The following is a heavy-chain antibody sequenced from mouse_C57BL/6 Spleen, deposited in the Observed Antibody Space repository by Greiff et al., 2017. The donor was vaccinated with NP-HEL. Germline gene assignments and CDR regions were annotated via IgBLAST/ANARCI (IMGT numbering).Heavy chain of an antibody. CDR2: IYPGSGST. D-gene: IGHD2-4*01. J-gene: IGHJ4*01. CDR1: GYTFTSYW. Sequence: QVQLQQPGAGLVKPGASVTMSCKASGYTFTSYWITWVQQRPGQGLEWIGDIYPGSGSTNNNEKFKSKATLTVDTSSSTAYMQLISLTSEDSAVYYCASYDYDGAMDYWGQGTSVTVSS. V-gene: IGHV1-55*01. CDR3: ASYDYDGAMDY.